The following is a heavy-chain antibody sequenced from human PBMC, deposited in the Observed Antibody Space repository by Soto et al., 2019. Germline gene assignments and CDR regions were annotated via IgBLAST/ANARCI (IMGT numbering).Heavy chain of an antibody. CDR1: GGTFSSYA. CDR3: ASPTVPQFYYYGMDV. Sequence: SVKVSCKASGGTFSSYAISWVRQAPGQGLEWMGGIIPIFGTANYAQKFQGRVTITADESISTAYLKWNTLKASDTAMYYCASPTVPQFYYYGMDVWGQGTAVTVSS. J-gene: IGHJ6*02. V-gene: IGHV1-69*13. D-gene: IGHD4-4*01. CDR2: IIPIFGTA.